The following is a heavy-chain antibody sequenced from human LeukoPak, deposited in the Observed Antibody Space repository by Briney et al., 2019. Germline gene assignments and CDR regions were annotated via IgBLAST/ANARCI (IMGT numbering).Heavy chain of an antibody. J-gene: IGHJ4*02. CDR1: GGSFSGYY. V-gene: IGHV4-34*01. Sequence: SETLSLTCAVSGGSFSGYYWSWIRQPPGKGLEWIGEINHSGSTNYNPSLKSRVTISVDTSKNQFSLKLSSVTAAETAVYYCASSHKRFDYWGQGTLVTVSS. CDR2: INHSGST. CDR3: ASSHKRFDY.